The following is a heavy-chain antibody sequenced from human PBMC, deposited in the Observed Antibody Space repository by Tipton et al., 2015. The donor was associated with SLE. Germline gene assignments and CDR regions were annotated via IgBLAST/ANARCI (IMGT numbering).Heavy chain of an antibody. CDR2: FYHRGTT. CDR3: ARSSSVRTLLWPTFAY. D-gene: IGHD3-10*01. Sequence: TLSLTCSVSGHSISSGFHWGWIRQSPGKGLEWIGNFYHRGTTYYNPSLKSRVTISADTSKNHLSLKLTSVTAADTAVYFCARSSSVRTLLWPTFAYWGQGTLVTVSS. CDR1: GHSISSGFH. V-gene: IGHV4-38-2*01. J-gene: IGHJ4*02.